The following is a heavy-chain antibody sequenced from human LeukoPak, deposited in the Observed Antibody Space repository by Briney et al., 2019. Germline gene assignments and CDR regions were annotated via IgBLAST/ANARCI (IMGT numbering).Heavy chain of an antibody. V-gene: IGHV3-30*02. CDR3: AKDRARSRAVAGEGYYFDY. CDR2: IRYDGSNK. CDR1: GFTFSSYG. J-gene: IGHJ4*02. D-gene: IGHD6-19*01. Sequence: GGSLRLSCAASGFTFSSYGMHWVRQAPGKGLEWVAFIRYDGSNKYYADSVKGRFTISRDNSKNTLYLQMNSLRAEDTAVYYCAKDRARSRAVAGEGYYFDYWGQGTLVTDSS.